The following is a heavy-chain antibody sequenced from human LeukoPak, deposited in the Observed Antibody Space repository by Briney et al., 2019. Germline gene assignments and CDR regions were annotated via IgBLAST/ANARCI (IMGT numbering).Heavy chain of an antibody. Sequence: VASVKVSCKASGGTFSSYAISWVRQAPGQGLEWMGGIIPIFGTANYAQKFQGRVTITADESTSTAYMELSSLRSEDTAVYYCAKDLSPPRYYYMDVWGKGTTVTVSS. CDR1: GGTFSSYA. J-gene: IGHJ6*03. CDR3: AKDLSPPRYYYMDV. CDR2: IIPIFGTA. V-gene: IGHV1-69*13.